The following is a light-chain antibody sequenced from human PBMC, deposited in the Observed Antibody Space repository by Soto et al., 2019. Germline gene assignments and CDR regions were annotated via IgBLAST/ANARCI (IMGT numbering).Light chain of an antibody. CDR1: SSDVGSYNR. CDR2: EVS. J-gene: IGLJ1*01. V-gene: IGLV2-18*02. CDR3: SSFTSSTTYG. Sequence: QSVLTQPPSVCGSPGQSVAVSCTGTSSDVGSYNRVSWYQQPPGTAPKLMIYEVSNRPSGVPDRFSGSKSGNTASLTISGLQAEDEADYYCSSFTSSTTYGFGTGTKVTVL.